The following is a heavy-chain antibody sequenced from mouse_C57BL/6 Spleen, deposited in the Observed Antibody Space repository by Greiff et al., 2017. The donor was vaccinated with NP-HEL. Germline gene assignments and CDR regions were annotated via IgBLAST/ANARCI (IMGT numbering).Heavy chain of an antibody. CDR3: ARENWTGFDY. V-gene: IGHV5-16*01. CDR2: INYDGSST. CDR1: GFTFSDYY. D-gene: IGHD4-1*01. J-gene: IGHJ2*01. Sequence: EVMLVESEGGLVQPGSSMKLSCTASGFTFSDYYMAWVRQVPEKGLEWVANINYDGSSTYYLDSLKSRFIISRDNAKNILYLQMSSLKSEDTATYYCARENWTGFDYWGQGTTLTVSS.